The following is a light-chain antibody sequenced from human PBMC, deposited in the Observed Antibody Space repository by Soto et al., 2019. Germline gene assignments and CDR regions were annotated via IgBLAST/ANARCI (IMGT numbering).Light chain of an antibody. CDR1: SSDVGGYNY. CDR3: CSYAGTYTLV. CDR2: DVS. V-gene: IGLV2-11*01. Sequence: QSVLTQPRSVSGSPGKSVTISCTGTSSDVGGYNYVSWYQQHPGNAPKLMIYDVSKRPSGVPDRFSGSKSANTASLTISGLQAEDEADYYCCSYAGTYTLVFGGGTKLTVL. J-gene: IGLJ2*01.